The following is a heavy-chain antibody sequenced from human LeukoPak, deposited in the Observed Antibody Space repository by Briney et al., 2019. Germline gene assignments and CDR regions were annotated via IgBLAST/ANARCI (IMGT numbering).Heavy chain of an antibody. Sequence: SQTLSLTCTVSGGSISSGDYYWSWIRQPPGKGLEWIGYIYYSGSTNYNPSLKSRVTISVDTSKNQFSLKLTSVTAADTAVYYCAREGISSWFHYGMDVWGQGTTVIVSS. CDR2: IYYSGST. CDR1: GGSISSGDYY. V-gene: IGHV4-30-4*01. D-gene: IGHD6-13*01. CDR3: AREGISSWFHYGMDV. J-gene: IGHJ6*02.